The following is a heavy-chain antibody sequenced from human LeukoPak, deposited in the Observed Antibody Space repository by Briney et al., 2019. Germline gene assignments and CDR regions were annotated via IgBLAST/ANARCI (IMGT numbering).Heavy chain of an antibody. CDR2: ISSNGDNS. CDR3: VRGKTPPVQPRYFDS. V-gene: IGHV3-64D*06. D-gene: IGHD4-23*01. Sequence: PGGSQTLPCSASGFTFSSYSMYWVRQAPGKGLEYVSGISSNGDNSYNADSVKGRFTISRDNSKNTLYLQMSSLRADDTAVYYCVRGKTPPVQPRYFDSWGERPLVTVSS. CDR1: GFTFSSYS. J-gene: IGHJ4*02.